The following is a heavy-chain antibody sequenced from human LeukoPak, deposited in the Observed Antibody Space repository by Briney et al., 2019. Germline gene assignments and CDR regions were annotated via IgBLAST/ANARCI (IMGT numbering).Heavy chain of an antibody. CDR1: GYTFTGYY. CDR2: INPNSGGT. Sequence: GASVKVSCKASGYTFTGYYMHWVRQALGQGLEWMGWINPNSGGTNYAQKFQGRVTMTRDTSISTVYMELSSLRSDDTAVYYCARVGDMVRGVNSPYWGQGTLVTVSS. CDR3: ARVGDMVRGVNSPY. D-gene: IGHD3-10*01. J-gene: IGHJ4*02. V-gene: IGHV1-2*02.